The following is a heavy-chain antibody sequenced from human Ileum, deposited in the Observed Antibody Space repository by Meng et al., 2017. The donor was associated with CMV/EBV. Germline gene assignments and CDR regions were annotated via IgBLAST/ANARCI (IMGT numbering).Heavy chain of an antibody. CDR2: VYSDGAT. CDR1: GDSITRNRYY. CDR3: ARHKLRSCDIGGCDLDWFDS. Sequence: GSLRLSCTVSGDSITRNRYYWGWIRQPPGMGLEWIGSVYSDGATNYNPSLKRRVTIIVDTSKKRFSLNLNSVTAADTAVYYCARHKLRSCDIGGCDLDWFDSWGQGTLVTVSS. V-gene: IGHV4-39*01. J-gene: IGHJ5*01. D-gene: IGHD2-21*02.